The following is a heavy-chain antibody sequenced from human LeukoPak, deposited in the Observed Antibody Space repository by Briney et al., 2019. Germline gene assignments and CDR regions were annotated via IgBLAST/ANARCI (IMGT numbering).Heavy chain of an antibody. D-gene: IGHD2-2*01. CDR2: IYHSGST. CDR3: ARGEDIVVVPAAMAWDY. Sequence: SQTLSLTCTVSGGSISSGGYYWNWIRQPPGKGLEWIGYIYHSGSTYYNPSLKSRVTISVDRSKNQFSLKLSSVTAADTAVYYCARGEDIVVVPAAMAWDYWGQGTLVTVSS. V-gene: IGHV4-30-2*01. CDR1: GGSISSGGYY. J-gene: IGHJ4*02.